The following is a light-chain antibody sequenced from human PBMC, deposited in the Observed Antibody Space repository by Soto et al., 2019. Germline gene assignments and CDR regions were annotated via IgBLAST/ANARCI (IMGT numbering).Light chain of an antibody. CDR1: SSDVGGSNY. CDR2: DVY. Sequence: QSALTQPASVSGSPGQSITISCAGTSSDVGGSNYVSWYQQHPGKAPKLMIYDVYNRTSGISNRFSGSKSGNTASLTISGLQAEDEADYYCSSHSSSGTLEVFGAGTKVTVL. CDR3: SSHSSSGTLEV. J-gene: IGLJ1*01. V-gene: IGLV2-14*03.